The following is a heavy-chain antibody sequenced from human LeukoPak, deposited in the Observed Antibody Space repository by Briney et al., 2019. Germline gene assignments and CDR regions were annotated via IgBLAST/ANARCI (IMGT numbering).Heavy chain of an antibody. CDR1: GFTFSDYY. CDR3: ARILGDGYIEY. Sequence: GGSLRLSCAASGFTFSDYYMSWIRQAPGKGLEGVSYISSSGSTIYYADSVKGRFTISRDNDKNSLYLQMNSLRAEDTAVYYCARILGDGYIEYWGQGTLVTVPS. CDR2: ISSSGSTI. D-gene: IGHD5-24*01. V-gene: IGHV3-11*01. J-gene: IGHJ4*02.